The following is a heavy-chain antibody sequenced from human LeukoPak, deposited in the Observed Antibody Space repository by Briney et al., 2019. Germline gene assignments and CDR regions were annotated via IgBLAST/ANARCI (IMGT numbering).Heavy chain of an antibody. J-gene: IGHJ6*03. CDR1: GFTFSNYA. D-gene: IGHD5-12*01. Sequence: GGSLRLSCVASGFTFSNYAMHWVRQAPGKGLEWVAVISYDGSNKYYADSVKGRFTISRDNSKNMLYLQMNSLRAEDTAVYYCARSGGFGFYYYYYMDVWGKGTTVTVSS. CDR3: ARSGGFGFYYYYYMDV. CDR2: ISYDGSNK. V-gene: IGHV3-30*04.